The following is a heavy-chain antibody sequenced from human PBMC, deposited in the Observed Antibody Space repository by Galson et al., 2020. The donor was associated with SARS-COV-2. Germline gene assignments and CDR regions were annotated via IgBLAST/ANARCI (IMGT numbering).Heavy chain of an antibody. J-gene: IGHJ4*02. CDR3: ARGGHDNWGHS. CDR2: ISPRGDTT. D-gene: IGHD7-27*01. Sequence: GESLKISCSDSGFTFSNNALSWVRQAPGKGLEWVSAISPRGDTTIYTDSVKGRFTISRDNSKNTLFLQMNSLRAEDTALYYCARGGHDNWGHSWGQGTLVTVSS. CDR1: GFTFSNNA. V-gene: IGHV3-23*01.